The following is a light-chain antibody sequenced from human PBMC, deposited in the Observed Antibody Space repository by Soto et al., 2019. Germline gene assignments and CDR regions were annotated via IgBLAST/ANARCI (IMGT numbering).Light chain of an antibody. CDR2: AAS. V-gene: IGKV1-9*01. CDR1: QGISSY. CDR3: QQVNSYPIT. Sequence: DIQLTQSPSFLSASIGDRVTITCRASQGISSYLAWYQQKPGKAPQLLIYAASTLESGVPARFSGSGSGTEVTLTISSLQPEDFATYYCQQVNSYPITFGQGTRLEIK. J-gene: IGKJ5*01.